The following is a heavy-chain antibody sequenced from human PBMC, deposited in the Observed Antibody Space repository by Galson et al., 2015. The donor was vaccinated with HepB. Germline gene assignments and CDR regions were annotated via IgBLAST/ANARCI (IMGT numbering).Heavy chain of an antibody. V-gene: IGHV6-1*01. D-gene: IGHD1-26*01. CDR1: GDSVSSNSAA. CDR3: ARGPLGAVKGPYSDY. J-gene: IGHJ4*02. CDR2: TYYRSRWYN. Sequence: CAISGDSVSSNSAAWNWIRQSPSRGLEWLGRTYYRSRWYNDYAVSVNNRITINADTSKNQLYLQLNSVTPEDTAVYYCARGPLGAVKGPYSDYWGQGTPVTVSS.